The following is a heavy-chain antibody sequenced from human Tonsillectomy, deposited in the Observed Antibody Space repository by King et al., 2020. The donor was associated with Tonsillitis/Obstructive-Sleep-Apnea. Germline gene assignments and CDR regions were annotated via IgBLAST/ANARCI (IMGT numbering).Heavy chain of an antibody. J-gene: IGHJ5*02. CDR2: IYPGDSDT. Sequence: QLVQSGAEVKKPGASLKISCKGSGYRFTSYWIGWVRQMPGKGLEWMGIIYPGDSDTRYSASFQGQVTISADKSTSTAYLQWSSLKASDTAIYYCAREGGQGVIPNWFDPWGQGTLVTVSS. CDR3: AREGGQGVIPNWFDP. CDR1: GYRFTSYW. D-gene: IGHD3-10*01. V-gene: IGHV5-51*01.